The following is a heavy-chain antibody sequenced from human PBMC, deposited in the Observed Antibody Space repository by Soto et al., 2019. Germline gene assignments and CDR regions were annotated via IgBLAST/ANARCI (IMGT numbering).Heavy chain of an antibody. J-gene: IGHJ4*02. CDR3: ARGYDAGCHFGY. V-gene: IGHV3-48*03. D-gene: IGHD1-20*01. CDR2: IQNHGYST. Sequence: EVQLVESGGGLVQPGGSLRLSCEASGFTFSRGEMNWVRQAPGKGLEWIAYIQNHGYSTHYADSVKGRFTISRDNAKNTLYLQMSSLTAEDTAIYYCARGYDAGCHFGYWGQGVLVTVSS. CDR1: GFTFSRGE.